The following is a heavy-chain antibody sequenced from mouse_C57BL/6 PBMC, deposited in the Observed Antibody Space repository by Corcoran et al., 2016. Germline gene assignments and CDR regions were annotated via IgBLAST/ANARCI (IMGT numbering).Heavy chain of an antibody. CDR3: ARGGGLISSGYNWYFDV. D-gene: IGHD3-2*02. CDR1: GYTFTTYG. V-gene: IGHV9-3*01. J-gene: IGHJ1*03. Sequence: QIQLVQSGPELKKPGETVKISCKASGYTFTTYGMSWVKQAPGKGLKWMGWINTYSGVPTYADDFKGRFAFSLETSASTAYLQINNLKNEDTATYFCARGGGLISSGYNWYFDVWGTGTTVTVSS. CDR2: INTYSGVP.